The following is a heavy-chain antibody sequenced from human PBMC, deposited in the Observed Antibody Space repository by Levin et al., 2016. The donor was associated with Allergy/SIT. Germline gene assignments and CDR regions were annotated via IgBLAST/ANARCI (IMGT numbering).Heavy chain of an antibody. D-gene: IGHD3-22*01. CDR1: GGSISSGDYY. CDR3: AREVVTSNGKAFDI. Sequence: SETLSLTCTVSGGSISSGDYYWSWIRQPPGKGLGWIGYIYYSGSTYYNPSLKSRVTISVDTSKNQFSLKLSSVTAADTAVYYCAREVVTSNGKAFDIWGQGTMVTVSS. V-gene: IGHV4-30-4*01. CDR2: IYYSGST. J-gene: IGHJ3*02.